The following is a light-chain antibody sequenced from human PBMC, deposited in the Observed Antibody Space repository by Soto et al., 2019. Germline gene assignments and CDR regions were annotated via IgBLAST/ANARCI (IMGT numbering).Light chain of an antibody. CDR1: SRDVASYDL. CDR2: EAS. Sequence: VLTQPASVSGSPGQSITISCTGTSRDVASYDLVSWYQKHPGKAPKLIIYEASKRPSGVSDRFSGSKSGNTASLTISGLQAEDESDYYCCPYAGSNTWVFGGGTKVTVL. J-gene: IGLJ3*02. CDR3: CPYAGSNTWV. V-gene: IGLV2-23*01.